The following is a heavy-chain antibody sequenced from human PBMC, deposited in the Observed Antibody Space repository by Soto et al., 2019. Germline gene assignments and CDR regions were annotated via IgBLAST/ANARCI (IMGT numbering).Heavy chain of an antibody. J-gene: IGHJ4*02. CDR2: ITTHNDNT. CDR1: GYTFISYG. D-gene: IGHD6-19*01. V-gene: IGHV1-18*01. CDR3: ARVYSSGWKGLGY. Sequence: QLVQSGAEVKKPGSSVKVSCKASGYTFISYGIGWVRQAPGHGLEWMGWITTHNDNTNYAQQFQGRVTFTTDTSTSTAYMELRDLTSDDTAVYYCARVYSSGWKGLGYWGQGTLVTVSS.